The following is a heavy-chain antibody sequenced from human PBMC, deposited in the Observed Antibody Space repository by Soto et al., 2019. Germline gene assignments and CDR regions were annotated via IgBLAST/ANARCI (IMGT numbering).Heavy chain of an antibody. V-gene: IGHV1-69*13. Sequence: AASVKVSCKASGGTFSSYAISWVRQAPGQGLEWMGGIIPIFGTANYAQKFQGRVTITADESTSTAYMELSSLRSEDTAVYYCARADNPYSSSHFYWGQGTLVTVSS. CDR1: GGTFSSYA. D-gene: IGHD6-13*01. CDR3: ARADNPYSSSHFY. J-gene: IGHJ4*02. CDR2: IIPIFGTA.